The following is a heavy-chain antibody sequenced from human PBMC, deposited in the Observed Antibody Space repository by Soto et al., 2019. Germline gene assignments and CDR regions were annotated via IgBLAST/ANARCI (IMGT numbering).Heavy chain of an antibody. CDR2: VYYSGIT. CDR3: ASSGAREGDWFDP. CDR1: GGSIRRRGYY. D-gene: IGHD3-16*01. J-gene: IGHJ5*02. V-gene: IGHV4-31*03. Sequence: QVQLQESGPGLVKPSQTLSLTCTVSGGSIRRRGYYWSWIRHHPGVALEWIGFVYYSGITDYNPSLKSRVTISAATSKNQFSLKLTSVTAADTAVYYCASSGAREGDWFDPWDQGTLVTVSS.